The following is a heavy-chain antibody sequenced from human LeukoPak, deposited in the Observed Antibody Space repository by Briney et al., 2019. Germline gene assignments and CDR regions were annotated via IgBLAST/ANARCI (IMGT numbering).Heavy chain of an antibody. D-gene: IGHD4-23*01. V-gene: IGHV3-66*02. CDR2: IYSGGST. J-gene: IGHJ4*02. CDR3: ARTVVTYYFDY. Sequence: GGSLRLSCAASGFTVSSNYMSWVRQAPGKGLEWVSVIYSGGSTYYADSVKGRFTISRDNSKNTLYLQMNSLRAEDTAVYYCARTVVTYYFDYWGQGTLVTVFS. CDR1: GFTVSSNY.